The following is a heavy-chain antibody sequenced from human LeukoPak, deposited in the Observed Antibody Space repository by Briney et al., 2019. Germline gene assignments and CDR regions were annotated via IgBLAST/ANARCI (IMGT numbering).Heavy chain of an antibody. CDR2: ISAYNGNT. V-gene: IGHV1-18*01. CDR1: GYTFTSYG. Sequence: ASVKVSCKASGYTFTSYGISWVRQAPGQGLEWMGWISAYNGNTNYAQKLQGRVTMTTDTSTSTAYMELRSLRSDDTAVYYCASHPLGRTTHDAFDIWGQGTMVTVSS. D-gene: IGHD1-1*01. J-gene: IGHJ3*02. CDR3: ASHPLGRTTHDAFDI.